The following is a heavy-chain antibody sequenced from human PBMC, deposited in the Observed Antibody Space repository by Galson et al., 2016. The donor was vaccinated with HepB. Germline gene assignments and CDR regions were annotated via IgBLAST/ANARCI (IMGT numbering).Heavy chain of an antibody. V-gene: IGHV4-55*01. CDR3: ARHVYDYLWGPHPHQRRLNFYYMDV. D-gene: IGHD3-16*01. CDR1: GGFVSSGNW. CDR2: IYP. J-gene: IGHJ6*03. Sequence: TLSLTCAVSGGFVSSGNWWSWVRQPPGKGLEWIGEIYPKSSLKSRVTISVDTSRNLFPLSLTSVTAADTAVYYCARHVYDYLWGPHPHQRRLNFYYMDVWGKGTTVTVSS.